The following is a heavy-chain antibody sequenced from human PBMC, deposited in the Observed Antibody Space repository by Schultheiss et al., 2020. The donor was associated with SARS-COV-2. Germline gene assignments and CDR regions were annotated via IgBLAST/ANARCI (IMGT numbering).Heavy chain of an antibody. Sequence: SVKVSCKASGGTFSSYAISWVRQAPGQGLEWMGGIIPIFGTANYAQKFQGRVTMTRDTSTSTAYMELSSLRSEDTAVYYCARDPDSSSFLFDYWGQGTLVTVSS. CDR1: GGTFSSYA. CDR2: IIPIFGTA. J-gene: IGHJ4*02. V-gene: IGHV1-69*05. CDR3: ARDPDSSSFLFDY. D-gene: IGHD6-13*01.